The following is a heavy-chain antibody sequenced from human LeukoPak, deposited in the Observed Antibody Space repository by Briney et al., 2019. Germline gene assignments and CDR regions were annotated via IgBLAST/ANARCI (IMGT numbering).Heavy chain of an antibody. V-gene: IGHV3-30*10. CDR1: GFTFSSYA. J-gene: IGHJ4*02. CDR3: ARGSNYYDSGDY. D-gene: IGHD3-3*01. CDR2: ISYDGSNK. Sequence: GGSLRLSCAASGFTFSSYAMHWVRQAPGKGLEWVAVISYDGSNKYYTDSVKGRFTISRDNSKNTLYLQMNSLRAEDTAVYYCARGSNYYDSGDYWGQGTLVTVSS.